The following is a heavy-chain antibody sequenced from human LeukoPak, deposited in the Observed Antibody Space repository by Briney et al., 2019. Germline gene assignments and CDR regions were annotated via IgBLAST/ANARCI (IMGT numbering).Heavy chain of an antibody. V-gene: IGHV4-59*08. CDR1: GRSFSGYH. CDR3: ATYGGGQGGRGY. D-gene: IGHD6-19*01. Sequence: SETLSLTCAVSGRSFSGYHWSWIRQPPGKGLEWIGFINHDGSANYHPSLNGRVTISLDTSKNQFSLILSSVTAADTAVYFCATYGGGQGGRGYWGQGTLVTVFS. J-gene: IGHJ4*02. CDR2: INHDGSA.